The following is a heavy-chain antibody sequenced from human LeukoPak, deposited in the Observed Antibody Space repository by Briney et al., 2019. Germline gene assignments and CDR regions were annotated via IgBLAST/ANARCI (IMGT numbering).Heavy chain of an antibody. V-gene: IGHV3-7*01. J-gene: IGHJ4*02. CDR1: GYTFSSQR. CDR3: ARDSTWLLDY. Sequence: PGGSLRHSCTASGYTFSSQRIASVRQPPGRGLEWVANIKEDGSVKYYVDSVEGRFTISRDNTKNALYLQMNSLRADDAAVYFCARDSTWLLDYWGQGTLITVSS. CDR2: IKEDGSVK. D-gene: IGHD6-19*01.